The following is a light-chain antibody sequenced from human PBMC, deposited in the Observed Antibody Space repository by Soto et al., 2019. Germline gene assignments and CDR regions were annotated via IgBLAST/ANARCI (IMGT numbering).Light chain of an antibody. CDR2: STN. V-gene: IGLV8-61*01. CDR3: VLYMGSGIYA. CDR1: SGSVSTSSY. Sequence: QTVVTQEPSFSVSPGGTVTLTCGLSSGSVSTSSYPSWYQQTPGQAPRTLIYSTNTPSSGVPDRFSGSILGNKAALTITGAQADDESDYYCVLYMGSGIYAFGGGTKVTVL. J-gene: IGLJ1*01.